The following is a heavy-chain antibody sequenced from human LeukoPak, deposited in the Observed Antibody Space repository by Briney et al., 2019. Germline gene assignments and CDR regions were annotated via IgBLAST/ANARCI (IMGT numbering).Heavy chain of an antibody. CDR1: GFTFSSYG. V-gene: IGHV3-33*01. J-gene: IGHJ4*02. CDR3: ARVSRAAAAIDY. Sequence: GGSLRLSCAASGFTFSSYGMQWVRQAPGKWLEWVAVIWYDGSNKYYADSVKGRFTISRDNSKNTLYLQMNSLRAEDTAVYYCARVSRAAAAIDYWGQGTLVTVSS. D-gene: IGHD6-13*01. CDR2: IWYDGSNK.